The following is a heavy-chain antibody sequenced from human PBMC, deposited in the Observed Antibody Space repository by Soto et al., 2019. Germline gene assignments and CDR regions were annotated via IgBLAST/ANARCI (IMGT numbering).Heavy chain of an antibody. CDR3: ARSESLAGMDFGQFVY. D-gene: IGHD6-19*01. Sequence: ASVKVSCKASGYTVTGYYMHWVRQAPGQGLEWMGWINPNSGGTNYAQKFQGWVTMTRDTSISTAYMELSRLRSDDTAVYYCARSESLAGMDFGQFVYWGQGTLVTVSS. CDR1: GYTVTGYY. J-gene: IGHJ4*02. CDR2: INPNSGGT. V-gene: IGHV1-2*04.